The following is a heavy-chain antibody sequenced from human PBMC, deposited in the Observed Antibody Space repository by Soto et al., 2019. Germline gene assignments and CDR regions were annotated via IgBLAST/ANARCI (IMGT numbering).Heavy chain of an antibody. CDR2: INHSGTT. CDR3: ARGGVATMIV. J-gene: IGHJ4*02. CDR1: GGSFSGYY. V-gene: IGHV4-34*01. Sequence: QVQLQQWGAGLLKPSETLSLTCGVYGGSFSGYYWSWIRQPPGKGLEWIGEINHSGTTNYNPSLKSRVTISVDTSKNQFFLKLSSVTAADTAVYYCARGGVATMIVWGQGTLVTVSS. D-gene: IGHD3-22*01.